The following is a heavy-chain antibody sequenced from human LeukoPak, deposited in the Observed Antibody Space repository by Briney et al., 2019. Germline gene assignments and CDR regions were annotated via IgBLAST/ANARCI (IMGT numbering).Heavy chain of an antibody. Sequence: GGSLRLSCAASGFTFSSDWMSWVRQAPGKGLEWVANIKEDGSAKHYVDSVKGRFTISRDNAENSLYLQMNSLRGEDTAVYYCARDPGIAAAGTVGYFDFWGQGTLVTVSS. CDR3: ARDPGIAAAGTVGYFDF. D-gene: IGHD6-13*01. CDR1: GFTFSSDW. CDR2: IKEDGSAK. V-gene: IGHV3-7*01. J-gene: IGHJ4*02.